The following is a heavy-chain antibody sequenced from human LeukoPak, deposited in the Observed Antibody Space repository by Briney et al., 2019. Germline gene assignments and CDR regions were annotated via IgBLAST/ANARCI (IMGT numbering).Heavy chain of an antibody. V-gene: IGHV3-11*01. CDR2: ISNSGDII. Sequence: GRSLRLSCAASGFTFSDHYMSWIRQAPGKGLEWVSYISNSGDIIYYADSVKGRFTVSRDNAKNSLFLQMNSLRAEDTAVYYCARDSNGWPPPTWGQGTLVTVSS. J-gene: IGHJ5*02. CDR3: ARDSNGWPPPT. CDR1: GFTFSDHY. D-gene: IGHD6-19*01.